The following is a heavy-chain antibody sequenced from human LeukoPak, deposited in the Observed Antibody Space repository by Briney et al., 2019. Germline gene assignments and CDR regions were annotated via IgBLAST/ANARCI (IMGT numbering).Heavy chain of an antibody. CDR1: GFTFSSYS. Sequence: GGSLRLSCAASGFTFSSYSMNWVRQAPGKGLEWVSYISSSSSTIYYADSVKGRFTISRDNAKNSLYLQMNSLRAEDTAVYYCARDQVDYYDSSGYYVPPDYWGQGTLVTVSS. V-gene: IGHV3-48*01. CDR2: ISSSSSTI. D-gene: IGHD3-22*01. J-gene: IGHJ4*02. CDR3: ARDQVDYYDSSGYYVPPDY.